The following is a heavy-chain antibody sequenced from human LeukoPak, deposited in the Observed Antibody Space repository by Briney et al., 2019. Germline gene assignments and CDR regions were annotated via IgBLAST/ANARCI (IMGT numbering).Heavy chain of an antibody. CDR2: IYSGGST. V-gene: IGHV3-53*01. J-gene: IGHJ5*02. CDR3: ARHDWFDP. CDR1: GFTVSGDY. D-gene: IGHD3-3*01. Sequence: GGSLRLSCAVSGFTVSGDYMSWVRQAPGKGLEWVSVIYSGGSTYYADSVKGRFTISRDNSKNMLYLQMNSLRAEDTAVYYCARHDWFDPGAREPWSPSPQ.